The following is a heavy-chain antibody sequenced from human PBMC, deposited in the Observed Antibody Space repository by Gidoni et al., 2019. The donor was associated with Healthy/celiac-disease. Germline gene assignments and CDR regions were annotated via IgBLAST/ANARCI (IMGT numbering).Heavy chain of an antibody. CDR3: AKDRGNQAGYDFLLYYYYGMDV. Sequence: QVQLVESGGGGVQPGRSMRLSCSAPGFTFSSYAMHGFRQAPGKGLEWVAFISYDGSNKYYVDSVKGRFIISRDNSKNTLYLQMNSLRAEDTAVYYCAKDRGNQAGYDFLLYYYYGMDVWGQGTTVTVSS. V-gene: IGHV3-30*18. CDR2: ISYDGSNK. J-gene: IGHJ6*02. CDR1: GFTFSSYA. D-gene: IGHD3-3*01.